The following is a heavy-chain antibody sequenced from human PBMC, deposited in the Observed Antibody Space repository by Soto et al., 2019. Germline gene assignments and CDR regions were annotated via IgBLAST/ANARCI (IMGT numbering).Heavy chain of an antibody. J-gene: IGHJ6*02. CDR1: GFTFSSYA. CDR3: ARGPLRFLEWAYYYYGMDV. D-gene: IGHD3-3*01. V-gene: IGHV3-30-3*01. Sequence: SLRLSCAASGFTFSSYAMHWVRQAPGKGLEWVAVISYDGSNKYYADSVKGRFTISRDNSKNTLYLQMNSLRAEDTAVYYCARGPLRFLEWAYYYYGMDVWGQGTTVTVS. CDR2: ISYDGSNK.